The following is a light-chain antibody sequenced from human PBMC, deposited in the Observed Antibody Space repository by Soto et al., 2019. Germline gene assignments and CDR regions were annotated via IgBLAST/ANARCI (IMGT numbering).Light chain of an antibody. V-gene: IGKV1-27*01. CDR3: QKYGT. Sequence: DIQMTQSPSSLSASVGDRVTITCRASQGISNYLAWYQQKPGKVPKLLIYAASTLQSGVPSRFSGSGSGTDITLTLSSLQPEDVATYYCQKYGTFGQGTKVEIE. CDR2: AAS. CDR1: QGISNY. J-gene: IGKJ1*01.